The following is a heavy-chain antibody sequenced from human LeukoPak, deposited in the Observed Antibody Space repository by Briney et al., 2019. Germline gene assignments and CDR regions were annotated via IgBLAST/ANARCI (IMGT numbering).Heavy chain of an antibody. D-gene: IGHD3-22*01. CDR3: ARAYRYYDSSAVPAHFDY. V-gene: IGHV3-53*01. Sequence: GGSLRLSCAASGFTVSSNYMSWVRQAPGKGLEWVSVIYSGGTTYYADSVKGRFTISRDNSKNTLYLQVNSLRAEDTAVYYCARAYRYYDSSAVPAHFDYWGQGTLVTVSS. CDR1: GFTVSSNY. J-gene: IGHJ4*02. CDR2: IYSGGTT.